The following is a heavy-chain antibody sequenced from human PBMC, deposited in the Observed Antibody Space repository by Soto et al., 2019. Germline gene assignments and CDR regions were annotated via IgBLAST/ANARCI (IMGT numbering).Heavy chain of an antibody. CDR3: AKVKGPFDY. V-gene: IGHV3-23*01. J-gene: IGHJ4*02. CDR1: GFSFSSYA. CDR2: ISGSGGST. Sequence: EVQLLESGGGLVQPGGSLRLSCAASGFSFSSYAMTWVRQAPGRGLEWVSRISGSGGSTDYADSVKGRFTISRDNSKNALYLQMNSLRAEGTAVYYCAKVKGPFDYWGQGPLVTVSS.